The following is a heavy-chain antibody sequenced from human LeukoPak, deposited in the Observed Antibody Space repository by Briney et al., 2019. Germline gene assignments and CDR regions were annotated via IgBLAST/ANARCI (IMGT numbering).Heavy chain of an antibody. Sequence: GSLRLSCAASGFTFSSYAMHWVRQAPGKGLEWVAVISYDGSNKYYADSVKGRFTISRDNSKNTLYLQMNSLRAEDTAVYYCARDLTPNFGVVIFYYYYYGMDVWGQGTTVTVSS. CDR3: ARDLTPNFGVVIFYYYYYGMDV. V-gene: IGHV3-30-3*01. CDR2: ISYDGSNK. J-gene: IGHJ6*02. CDR1: GFTFSSYA. D-gene: IGHD3-3*01.